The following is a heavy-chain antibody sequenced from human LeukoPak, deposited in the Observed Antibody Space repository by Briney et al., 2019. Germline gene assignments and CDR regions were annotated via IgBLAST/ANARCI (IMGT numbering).Heavy chain of an antibody. Sequence: GGSLRLSCAASGFTFSKYTMSWVRQAPGKGLEWVSTVNDRGTGTYYADSVKGRFTISRDNSKNTLSLQMNSLRAEDTAVYYCARGVVVISFDYWGQGTLVTVSS. CDR2: VNDRGTGT. V-gene: IGHV3-23*01. CDR3: ARGVVVISFDY. CDR1: GFTFSKYT. D-gene: IGHD3-22*01. J-gene: IGHJ4*02.